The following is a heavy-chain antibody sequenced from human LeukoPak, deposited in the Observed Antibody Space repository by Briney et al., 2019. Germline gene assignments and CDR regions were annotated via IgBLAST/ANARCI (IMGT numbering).Heavy chain of an antibody. V-gene: IGHV1-18*01. CDR1: GYTFTSYG. J-gene: IGHJ4*02. D-gene: IGHD2-2*01. CDR2: ISAYNGNT. CDR3: ARAGSIVVVPAAILFGY. Sequence: GASVKVSCKASGYTFTSYGISWVRQAPGQGLEWMGWISAYNGNTNYAQKLQGRVTMTTDTSTSTAYMELRSLRSDDTAVYYCARAGSIVVVPAAILFGYWGQGTLVTVSS.